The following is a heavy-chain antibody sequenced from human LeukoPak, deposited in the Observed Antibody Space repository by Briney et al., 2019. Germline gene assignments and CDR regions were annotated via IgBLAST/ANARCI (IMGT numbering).Heavy chain of an antibody. CDR1: GYSFTSYW. V-gene: IGHV5-51*01. Sequence: GESLKISCKGSGYSFTSYWIGWVRQMPGKGLEWMGIIYPGDSDTRYSPSFQGQVTISADKSISTAYPQWSSLKASDTAMYYCARQAYCGGDCYPYFDYWGQGTLVTVSS. CDR2: IYPGDSDT. CDR3: ARQAYCGGDCYPYFDY. J-gene: IGHJ4*02. D-gene: IGHD2-21*02.